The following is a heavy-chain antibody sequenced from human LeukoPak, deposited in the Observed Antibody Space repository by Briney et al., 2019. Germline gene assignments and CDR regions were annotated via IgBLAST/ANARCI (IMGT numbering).Heavy chain of an antibody. J-gene: IGHJ4*01. D-gene: IGHD3-10*01. CDR2: ISWNADTI. CDR1: GFIFSDNA. V-gene: IGHV3-9*01. Sequence: GGSLRLSCAASGFIFSDNAMHWVRQAPGKGLEWVSGISWNADTIGYADSVKGRFTISRDSAKNTLYLQMNSLEFEDTALYYCTKSGHLGSYYTAFFDHWGHGTLVTVSS. CDR3: TKSGHLGSYYTAFFDH.